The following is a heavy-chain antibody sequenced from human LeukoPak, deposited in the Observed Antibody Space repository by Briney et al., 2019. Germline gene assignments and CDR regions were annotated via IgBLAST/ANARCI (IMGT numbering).Heavy chain of an antibody. J-gene: IGHJ4*02. CDR1: GYRFSTYW. CDR3: AREGSGSYSPNNFDY. D-gene: IGHD3-10*01. Sequence: GESLKISCEGSGYRFSTYWIGWVRQMPGKGLQWLGLIYPADSTTRDSPSFRGQVTISADKSISTAYLQWSSLKASDTAMYYCAREGSGSYSPNNFDYWGQGTLVTVSA. V-gene: IGHV5-51*01. CDR2: IYPADSTT.